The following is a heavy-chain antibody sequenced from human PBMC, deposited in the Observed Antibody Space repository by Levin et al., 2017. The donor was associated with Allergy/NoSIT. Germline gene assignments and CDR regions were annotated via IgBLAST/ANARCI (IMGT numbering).Heavy chain of an antibody. Sequence: AASVKVSCKASEYTFNDYYIHWVRQAPGQGLEWMGRINPHTGATNYAQKFQGRVTLTRDTSISATYMELSRLRSDDTAIYYCARGSGIVVYGDHLFDYWGQGTLITVSS. CDR3: ARGSGIVVYGDHLFDY. CDR2: INPHTGAT. D-gene: IGHD4-17*01. V-gene: IGHV1-2*06. CDR1: EYTFNDYY. J-gene: IGHJ4*02.